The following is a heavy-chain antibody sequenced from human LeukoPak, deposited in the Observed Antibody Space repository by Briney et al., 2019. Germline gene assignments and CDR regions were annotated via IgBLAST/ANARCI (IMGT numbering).Heavy chain of an antibody. V-gene: IGHV3-23*01. J-gene: IGHJ4*02. CDR1: GFPVSTYA. D-gene: IGHD4-17*01. CDR2: IRGSDDST. Sequence: GSLRLSWSASGFPVSTYAMSWVRQAPGKGLEWVSSIRGSDDSTYYADSVKGRFAISRDKSKNTLYLQMSSLRAEDTAVYYCAKDVYGDYGGLDYWDQGTLVTVSS. CDR3: AKDVYGDYGGLDY.